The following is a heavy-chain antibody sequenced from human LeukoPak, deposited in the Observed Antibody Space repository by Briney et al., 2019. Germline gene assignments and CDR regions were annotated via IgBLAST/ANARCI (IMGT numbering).Heavy chain of an antibody. V-gene: IGHV1-46*01. Sequence: ASVKVSFKASGYTFTSYYMHWVRQAPGQGLEWMGIINPSGGSTSYAQKFQGRVTMTRDTSTSTVYMELSSLRSEDTAVYYCARDRYYYDSSGYIRGISFDHWGQGTLVTVSS. D-gene: IGHD3-22*01. CDR3: ARDRYYYDSSGYIRGISFDH. CDR1: GYTFTSYY. CDR2: INPSGGST. J-gene: IGHJ4*02.